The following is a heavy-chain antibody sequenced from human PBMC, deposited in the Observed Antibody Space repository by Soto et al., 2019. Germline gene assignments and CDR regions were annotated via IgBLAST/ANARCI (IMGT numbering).Heavy chain of an antibody. CDR2: ISGSGDRT. V-gene: IGHV3-23*01. D-gene: IGHD3-22*01. Sequence: GGSLRLSCAASGITISNYPMSWVRQAPGKGLDWVSGISGSGDRTYYADSAMGRFTISKDISRNSLSLRLDSLGVEDTAVYFCVKDDGGYPSTAPHWGQGTLVTVSS. CDR3: VKDDGGYPSTAPH. J-gene: IGHJ4*02. CDR1: GITISNYP.